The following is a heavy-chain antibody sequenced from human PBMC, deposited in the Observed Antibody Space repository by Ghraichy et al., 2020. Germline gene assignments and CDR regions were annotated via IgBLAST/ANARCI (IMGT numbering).Heavy chain of an antibody. CDR2: IYYSGST. J-gene: IGHJ5*02. CDR1: GGSISSGGYS. V-gene: IGHV4-30-4*07. CDR3: ARGRGDSSGYYRSRWFDP. D-gene: IGHD3-22*01. Sequence: SLNISCAVSGGSISSGGYSWSWIRQPPGKGLEWIGYIYYSGSTYYNPSLKSRVTISVDTSKNQFSLKLSSVTAADTAVYYCARGRGDSSGYYRSRWFDPWGQGTLVTVSS.